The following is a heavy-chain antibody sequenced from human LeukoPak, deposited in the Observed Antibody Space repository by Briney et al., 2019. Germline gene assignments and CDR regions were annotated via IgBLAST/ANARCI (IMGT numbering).Heavy chain of an antibody. D-gene: IGHD6-19*01. J-gene: IGHJ3*02. CDR2: IYYSGST. Sequence: DPSETLSLTCTVSGGSISSSSYYWGWIRQPPGKGLDWIGSIYYSGSTYYNPTLKSRVTISVDTSKNQFSLKLSSVTAADTAVYYCARVRDDYSSGWYFGHDACDIGGQGTMVTVSS. CDR3: ARVRDDYSSGWYFGHDACDI. CDR1: GGSISSSSYY. V-gene: IGHV4-39*07.